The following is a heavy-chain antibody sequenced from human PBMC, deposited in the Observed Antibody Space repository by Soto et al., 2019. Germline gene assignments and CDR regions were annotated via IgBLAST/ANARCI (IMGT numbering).Heavy chain of an antibody. CDR3: ARDYYDSSGYKHYYYYYGMDV. Sequence: QVQLVQSGAEVKKPGASVKVSCKASGYTFTGYYMHWVRQAPGQGLEWMGWINPNSGGTNYAQKFQGWVTMNRDASISTAYMELSRLRSDDTAVYYCARDYYDSSGYKHYYYYYGMDVWGQGTTVTVSS. D-gene: IGHD3-22*01. CDR1: GYTFTGYY. CDR2: INPNSGGT. V-gene: IGHV1-2*04. J-gene: IGHJ6*02.